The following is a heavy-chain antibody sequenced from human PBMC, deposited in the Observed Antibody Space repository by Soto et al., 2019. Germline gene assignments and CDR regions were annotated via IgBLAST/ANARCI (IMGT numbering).Heavy chain of an antibody. D-gene: IGHD1-1*01. CDR2: ISASGNT. CDR3: AKESGAPAGTAEY. J-gene: IGHJ4*02. CDR1: GASFSNSY. Sequence: VQLQESGPGLVKPSETLSLTCTVSGASFSNSYWSWIRRPAVKGLEWIGRISASGNTNYNPSLKSRVTMSKDTSKYQFSLKVTSVTAADTALYYCAKESGAPAGTAEYWGQGILVTVSS. V-gene: IGHV4-4*07.